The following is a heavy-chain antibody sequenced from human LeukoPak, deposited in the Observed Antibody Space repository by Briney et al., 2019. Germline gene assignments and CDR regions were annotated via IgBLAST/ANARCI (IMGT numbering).Heavy chain of an antibody. Sequence: PGGSLRLACADSGFTFSNAWMSWVRQAPGKGLEWVGRIKSKTDGGTTDYAAPVKGRFTISRDDSKNTLYLQMNSLKTEDTAVYYCTTGLVRVYSGSGSYMDVWGKGTTVTVSS. D-gene: IGHD5-12*01. V-gene: IGHV3-15*01. J-gene: IGHJ6*03. CDR1: GFTFSNAW. CDR2: IKSKTDGGTT. CDR3: TTGLVRVYSGSGSYMDV.